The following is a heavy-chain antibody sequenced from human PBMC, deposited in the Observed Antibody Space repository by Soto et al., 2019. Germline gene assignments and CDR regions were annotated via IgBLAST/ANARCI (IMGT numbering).Heavy chain of an antibody. J-gene: IGHJ4*02. CDR3: AREKVGTTFFDN. Sequence: EPLSLTCSVSGFAISRGYYWSWVRQPPGKGLEWIGSIYPSVSSYHNPSLATRLRLSIDTSKNQFTLNLTSVTAADTALYFCAREKVGTTFFDNWGQGIQVTVSS. CDR2: IYPSVSS. V-gene: IGHV4-38-2*02. CDR1: GFAISRGYY. D-gene: IGHD1-1*01.